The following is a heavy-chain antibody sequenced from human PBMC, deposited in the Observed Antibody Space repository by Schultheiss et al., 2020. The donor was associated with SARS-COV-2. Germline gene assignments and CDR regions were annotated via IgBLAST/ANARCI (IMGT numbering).Heavy chain of an antibody. CDR3: ARGDTSGWPIDY. D-gene: IGHD6-19*01. CDR2: IWYDGSNK. V-gene: IGHV3-33*08. J-gene: IGHJ4*02. CDR1: GFTFNSNY. Sequence: GGSLRLSCAVPGFTFNSNYMSWVRQAPGKGLEWVAVIWYDGSNKYYADSVKGRFTISRDNSNNTLYLQMNSLRAEDTAVYYCARGDTSGWPIDYWGQGTLVTVSS.